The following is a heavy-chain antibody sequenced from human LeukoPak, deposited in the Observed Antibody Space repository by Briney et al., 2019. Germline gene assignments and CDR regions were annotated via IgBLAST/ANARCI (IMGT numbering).Heavy chain of an antibody. CDR1: GFSFSNYG. D-gene: IGHD6-19*01. Sequence: PGGSLRLSCAVSGFSFSNYGMSWVRQAPGKGLEWVSTISGSGTGTYYADSVRGRFTISRDNSKNTLYLQMNSLRAEDTAVYYCANFPTTKRGAESGTFGYFDYWGQGTLVTISS. CDR2: ISGSGTGT. J-gene: IGHJ4*02. V-gene: IGHV3-23*01. CDR3: ANFPTTKRGAESGTFGYFDY.